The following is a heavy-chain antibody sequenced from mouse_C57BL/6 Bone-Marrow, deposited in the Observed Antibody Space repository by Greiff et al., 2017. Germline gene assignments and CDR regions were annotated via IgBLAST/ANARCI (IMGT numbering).Heavy chain of an antibody. D-gene: IGHD1-1*01. CDR1: AYAFSSYW. Sequence: LVESGAELVKPGASVKISCKASAYAFSSYWMNWVKQRPGKGLEWIGQIYPGDGDTTYNGKFKGKATLTADKSSSTAYMQLSSLTSEDSAVYFCARDGFITSFDYWGQGTTLTVSS. J-gene: IGHJ2*01. CDR2: IYPGDGDT. CDR3: ARDGFITSFDY. V-gene: IGHV1-80*01.